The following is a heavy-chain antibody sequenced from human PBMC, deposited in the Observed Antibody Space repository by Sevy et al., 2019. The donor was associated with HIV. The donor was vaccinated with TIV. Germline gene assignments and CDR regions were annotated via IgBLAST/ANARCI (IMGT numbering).Heavy chain of an antibody. Sequence: ASVKVSCKASGGTFSKYAITWVRQAPGQGLEWMGGIIPIFGTANYAQKFQGRVTITADESTSTAYMELNSLRSEDTAVYYCARDRGFSSTSEYGMDVWGQGTTVTVSS. CDR1: GGTFSKYA. CDR2: IIPIFGTA. D-gene: IGHD2-2*01. CDR3: ARDRGFSSTSEYGMDV. J-gene: IGHJ6*02. V-gene: IGHV1-69*13.